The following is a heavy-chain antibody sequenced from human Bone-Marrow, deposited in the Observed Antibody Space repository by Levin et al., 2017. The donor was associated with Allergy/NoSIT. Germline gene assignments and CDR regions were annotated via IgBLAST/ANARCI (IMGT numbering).Heavy chain of an antibody. V-gene: IGHV1-46*01. Sequence: ASVKVSCKASGYTFTIYYMHWLRQAPGQGLEWMGIINPSDGSTNYHQKFQGRITVTRDTSTSTTYMDLSSLRSEDTAVYYCARDVRAMDTTGLDYWGQGTLVTVSS. D-gene: IGHD5-18*01. J-gene: IGHJ4*02. CDR3: ARDVRAMDTTGLDY. CDR1: GYTFTIYY. CDR2: INPSDGST.